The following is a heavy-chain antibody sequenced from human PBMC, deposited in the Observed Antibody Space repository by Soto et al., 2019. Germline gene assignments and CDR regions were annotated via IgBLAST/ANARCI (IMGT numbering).Heavy chain of an antibody. CDR2: ISYDGSNK. CDR3: AKDLFMGSIHPFDY. Sequence: QVQLVESGGGVVQPGRSLRLSCAASGFTFSSYGMHWVRQAPGKGLEWVAVISYDGSNKYYADSVKGRFTISRDNSKNTLYLQMNSLRAEDTAVYYCAKDLFMGSIHPFDYWGQGTLVTVSS. J-gene: IGHJ4*02. CDR1: GFTFSSYG. V-gene: IGHV3-30*18. D-gene: IGHD1-26*01.